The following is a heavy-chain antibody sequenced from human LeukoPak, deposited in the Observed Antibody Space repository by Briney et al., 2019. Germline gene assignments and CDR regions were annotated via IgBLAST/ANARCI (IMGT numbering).Heavy chain of an antibody. D-gene: IGHD6-19*01. CDR1: GGSFSGYY. V-gene: IGHV4-34*01. CDR2: INHSGST. CDR3: ARGLHIAVAGNWFAP. Sequence: SETLSLTCAVYGGSFSGYYWSWIRQPPGKGLEWIGEINHSGSTNYNPSLKSRVTISVDTSKNQFSLKLSSVTAADTAVYYCARGLHIAVAGNWFAPWGQGTLVTVSS. J-gene: IGHJ5*02.